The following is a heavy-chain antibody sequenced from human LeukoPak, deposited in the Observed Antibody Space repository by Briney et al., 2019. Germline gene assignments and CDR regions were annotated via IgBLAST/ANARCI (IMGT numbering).Heavy chain of an antibody. CDR3: ARDTSSIVGPRFDY. V-gene: IGHV3-7*01. Sequence: PGGSLRLSCAAPGFTFSSYWMSWVRQAPGKGLEWVAIIKQDGGVTDYVDSVKGRFTISRDNAENLLYLQMNSLRAEDTAVYYCARDTSSIVGPRFDYWGQGTLVTVPS. D-gene: IGHD1-26*01. CDR1: GFTFSSYW. J-gene: IGHJ4*02. CDR2: IKQDGGVT.